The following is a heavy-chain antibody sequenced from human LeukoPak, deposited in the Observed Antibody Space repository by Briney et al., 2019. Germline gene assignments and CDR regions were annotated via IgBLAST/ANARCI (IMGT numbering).Heavy chain of an antibody. Sequence: ASVKASCKASGYTFTGYYMHWVRQAPGQGLEWMGWINPNSGGTNYAQKFQGRVTMTRDTSISTAYMELSRLRSDDTAVYYCASGYCTNGVCYPPYYYYMDVWGKGTTVTVSS. CDR1: GYTFTGYY. V-gene: IGHV1-2*02. CDR2: INPNSGGT. D-gene: IGHD2-8*01. J-gene: IGHJ6*03. CDR3: ASGYCTNGVCYPPYYYYMDV.